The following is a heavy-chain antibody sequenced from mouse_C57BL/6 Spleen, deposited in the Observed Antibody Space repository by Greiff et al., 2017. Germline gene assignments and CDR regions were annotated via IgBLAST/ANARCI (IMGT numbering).Heavy chain of an antibody. CDR3: ARGFTTVVDLDD. J-gene: IGHJ2*01. V-gene: IGHV1-64*01. Sequence: QVQLQQPGAELVKPGASVKLSCKASGYTFTSYWMHWVKQRPGQGLEWIGMIHPNSGSTNYNEKFKRKATLTVDKSSSTAYMQLSSLTSEDSAVYYCARGFTTVVDLDDGGQGTTLTVSS. D-gene: IGHD1-1*01. CDR1: GYTFTSYW. CDR2: IHPNSGST.